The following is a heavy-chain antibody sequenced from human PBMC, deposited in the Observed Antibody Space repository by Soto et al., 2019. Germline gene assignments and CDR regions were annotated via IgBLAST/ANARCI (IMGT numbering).Heavy chain of an antibody. D-gene: IGHD3-10*01. Sequence: QVQLVQSGAEVKKPGASVKVSCKASGYTFTSYGISWVRQAPGQGLEWMGWISAYNGNTNYAQKRQGRGTMTTDTAPSTADMELRGRGSDDTAVYYCAGGGGDVGGSYYDGGMDVWGRGAEVPVSS. J-gene: IGHJ6*02. V-gene: IGHV1-18*01. CDR1: GYTFTSYG. CDR2: ISAYNGNT. CDR3: AGGGGDVGGSYYDGGMDV.